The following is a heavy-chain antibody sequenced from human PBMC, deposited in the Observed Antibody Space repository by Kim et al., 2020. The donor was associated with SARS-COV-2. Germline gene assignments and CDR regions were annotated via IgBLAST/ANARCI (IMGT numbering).Heavy chain of an antibody. CDR2: INPNSGGT. D-gene: IGHD3-3*01. CDR1: GYTFTGYY. CDR3: ARDSRFLEWLLFPSYYYGMDD. Sequence: ASVKVSCKASGYTFTGYYMHWVRQAPGQGLEWMGWINPNSGGTNYAQKFQGRVTMTRDTSISTAYMELSRLRSDDTAVYYCARDSRFLEWLLFPSYYYGMDDWGEGTTVTVSS. J-gene: IGHJ6*04. V-gene: IGHV1-2*02.